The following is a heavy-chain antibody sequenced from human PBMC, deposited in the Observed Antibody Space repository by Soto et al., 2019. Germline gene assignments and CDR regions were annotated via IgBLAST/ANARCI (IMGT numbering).Heavy chain of an antibody. V-gene: IGHV5-51*03. Sequence: EVQLVQSGAEVKKPGESLNISCNASGYSFTSHWIGWVRQMPGKGLEWMGAIYPSDSDMTYSPSFQGQVTMSAHKSITTAYLQSSSLKAAATAKYDCEISAGLGWFGYRHAFHIWGQGTMVTVSS. CDR1: GYSFTSHW. D-gene: IGHD3-10*01. CDR3: EISAGLGWFGYRHAFHI. J-gene: IGHJ3*02. CDR2: IYPSDSDM.